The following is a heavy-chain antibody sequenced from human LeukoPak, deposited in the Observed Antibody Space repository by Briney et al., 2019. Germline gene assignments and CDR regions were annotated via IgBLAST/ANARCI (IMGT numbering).Heavy chain of an antibody. CDR2: IYDSGTT. J-gene: IGHJ4*02. CDR1: GGSFSGYY. V-gene: IGHV4-59*01. D-gene: IGHD6-19*01. Sequence: SETLSPTCAVYGGSFSGYYWSWIRQPPGKGLEWIGHIYDSGTTNYNPSLKSRVTMSVDSSKNQFSLKLTSVTAADTAVYYCARETTLTGYSSGLGFNYWGQGTLVTVSS. CDR3: ARETTLTGYSSGLGFNY.